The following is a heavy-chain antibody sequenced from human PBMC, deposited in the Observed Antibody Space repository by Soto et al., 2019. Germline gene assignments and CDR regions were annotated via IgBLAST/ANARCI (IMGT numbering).Heavy chain of an antibody. V-gene: IGHV4-59*01. D-gene: IGHD3-10*01. Sequence: SETLSLTCTVSGGSISSYYWSWIRQPPGKGLEWIGYIYYSGSTNYNPSLKSRVTISVDTSKNQFCLKLSSVTAADTAVYYCARAYGSGSYPITPPVCYMDVWGKGTTVTVSS. CDR3: ARAYGSGSYPITPPVCYMDV. CDR1: GGSISSYY. CDR2: IYYSGST. J-gene: IGHJ6*03.